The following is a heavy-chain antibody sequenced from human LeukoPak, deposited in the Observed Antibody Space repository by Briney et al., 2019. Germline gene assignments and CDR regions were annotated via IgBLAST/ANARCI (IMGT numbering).Heavy chain of an antibody. CDR2: IYPGDSDT. J-gene: IGHJ5*02. Sequence: GASLKISCKCSGSIFTSYWIGLVRQLPGKGLEWMGSIYPGDSDTRYSPSFQGQVTISADKSISTAYLQWSSLKASDTAMYYCARGAIVVVPAAIGSAWFDPWGQGTLVTVSS. V-gene: IGHV5-51*01. CDR3: ARGAIVVVPAAIGSAWFDP. CDR1: GSIFTSYW. D-gene: IGHD2-2*01.